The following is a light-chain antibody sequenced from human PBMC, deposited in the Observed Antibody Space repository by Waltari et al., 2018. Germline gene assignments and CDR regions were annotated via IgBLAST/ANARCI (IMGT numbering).Light chain of an antibody. CDR1: RSLVHSDGNTH. CDR2: KVS. V-gene: IGKV2-30*02. Sequence: DVVMTQSPLSLSVTLGQTASISCTSSRSLVHSDGNTHLVWFHQRPGQSPRRLIYKVSNRDSGFPDRCGGGGTGSDFTLKISYVEAEDVGVYYCMQGTHWPYTFGQGTKLDIK. J-gene: IGKJ2*01. CDR3: MQGTHWPYT.